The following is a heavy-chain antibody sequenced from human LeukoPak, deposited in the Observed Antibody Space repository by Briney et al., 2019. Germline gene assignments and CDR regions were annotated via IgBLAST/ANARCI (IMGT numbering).Heavy chain of an antibody. CDR1: GGSISSSSYY. D-gene: IGHD2-2*01. V-gene: IGHV4-39*07. Sequence: SETLSLTCTVSGGSISSSSYYWGWIRQPPGKGLEWIGEINHSGSTNYNPSLKSRVTISVDTSKNQFSLKLSSVTAADTAVYYCARTSTRVKYFQHWGQGTLVTVSS. CDR3: ARTSTRVKYFQH. J-gene: IGHJ1*01. CDR2: INHSGST.